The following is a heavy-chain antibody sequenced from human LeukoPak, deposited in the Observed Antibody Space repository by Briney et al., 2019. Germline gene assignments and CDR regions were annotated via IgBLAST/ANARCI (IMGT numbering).Heavy chain of an antibody. Sequence: GGSLRLSCAASGFIFNNERMDWVRQSPGEGLEWVANIKADGTEKYYVDSVKGRFTISRDNAKNSLYLQLNSLRAEDTAVYYCTRRLDYWGQGTLVTVSS. J-gene: IGHJ4*02. CDR3: TRRLDY. V-gene: IGHV3-7*03. CDR1: GFIFNNER. CDR2: IKADGTEK.